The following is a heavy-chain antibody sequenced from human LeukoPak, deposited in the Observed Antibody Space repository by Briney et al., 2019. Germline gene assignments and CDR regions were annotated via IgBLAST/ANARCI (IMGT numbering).Heavy chain of an antibody. D-gene: IGHD5-24*01. Sequence: GASVKVSCKVSGYTLTELSMHWVRQAPGTGLEWMGGFDPEDGETIYAQKFQGRVTMTEDTSTDTAYMELSSLRSEDTAVYYCATLSEMATITWSWYFDLWGRGTLVTVSS. CDR1: GYTLTELS. J-gene: IGHJ2*01. V-gene: IGHV1-24*01. CDR3: ATLSEMATITWSWYFDL. CDR2: FDPEDGET.